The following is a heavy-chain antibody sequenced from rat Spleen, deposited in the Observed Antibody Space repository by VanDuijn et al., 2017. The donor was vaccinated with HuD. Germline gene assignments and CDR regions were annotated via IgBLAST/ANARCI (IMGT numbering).Heavy chain of an antibody. V-gene: IGHV5-25*01. D-gene: IGHD1-10*01. CDR3: ARHEQRDYVMDA. J-gene: IGHJ4*01. CDR1: GFTFSDYY. CDR2: SSFDGANA. Sequence: EVRLVESDGGLVQPGGSLKLSCAASGFTFSDYYMAWVRQAPTKGLEWVASSSFDGANAYYRDSVKGRFTISRDNAKGTLYLQMDSLRSEDTATYYCARHEQRDYVMDAWGQGASVTVSS.